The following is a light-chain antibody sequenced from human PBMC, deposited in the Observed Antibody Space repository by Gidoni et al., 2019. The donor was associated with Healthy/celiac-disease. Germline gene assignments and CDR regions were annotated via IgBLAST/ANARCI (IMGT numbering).Light chain of an antibody. CDR1: QSLLHSNGYNY. CDR2: LGS. V-gene: IGKV2-28*01. J-gene: IGKJ1*01. CDR3: MQALQTPRT. Sequence: DIVMTQSPLSLPVTPGEPASISCRSSQSLLHSNGYNYLDWYLQKPGQSPQLLIYLGSNRAAGVPDRFSGSGSGTDFTLKISRLDAEDVVFYYCMQALQTPRTFXQXTKVEIK.